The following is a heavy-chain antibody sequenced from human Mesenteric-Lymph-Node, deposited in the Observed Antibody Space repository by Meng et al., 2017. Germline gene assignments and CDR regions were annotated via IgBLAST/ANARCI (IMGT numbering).Heavy chain of an antibody. J-gene: IGHJ3*01. Sequence: GESLKISCAASGFTFSSYWMTWVRQAPEKGLEWVANINRDGGKKDYADSVKGRFTISRDNAKSSLYLQMNSLRVEDTAVYYCARDPDIALAGPGEDAFALWGQGTMVTVSS. V-gene: IGHV3-7*01. CDR1: GFTFSSYW. CDR3: ARDPDIALAGPGEDAFAL. CDR2: INRDGGKK. D-gene: IGHD6-19*01.